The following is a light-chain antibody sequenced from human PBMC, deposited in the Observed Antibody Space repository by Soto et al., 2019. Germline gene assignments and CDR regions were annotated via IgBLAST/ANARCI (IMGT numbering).Light chain of an antibody. J-gene: IGKJ4*01. CDR1: QSISSY. CDR3: QQSFSTTHS. Sequence: DIQMTQPPSTLSASVGDRVTITCRASQSISSYLNWYQQKEGKAPKLLIYKESSVESGLPSRFSGSGSGTDFTLIISNLQPEDFETYYCQQSFSTTHSFGGGTKVEIK. V-gene: IGKV1-39*01. CDR2: KES.